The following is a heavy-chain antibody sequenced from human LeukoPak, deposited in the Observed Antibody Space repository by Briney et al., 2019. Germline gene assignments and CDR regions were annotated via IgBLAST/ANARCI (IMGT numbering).Heavy chain of an antibody. CDR1: GFTFSSYD. V-gene: IGHV3-13*01. Sequence: GGCLRLSCAASGFTFSSYDMHWVRQGTGGGLGWVSDIGTAGETYYPGSVKGRFTISRQNAKHSFYLQMNSQTAGHTAVYYCARGKYYHDSSRYYDYWGQGTLVSVSS. CDR2: IGTAGET. J-gene: IGHJ4*02. CDR3: ARGKYYHDSSRYYDY. D-gene: IGHD3-22*01.